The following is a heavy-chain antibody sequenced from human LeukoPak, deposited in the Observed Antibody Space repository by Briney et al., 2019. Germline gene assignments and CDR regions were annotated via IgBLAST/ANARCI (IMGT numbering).Heavy chain of an antibody. CDR1: GGSFSGYC. J-gene: IGHJ4*01. CDR3: TRGKPETVFDS. Sequence: SETLSLTCSVYGGSFSGYCWSWIRQPPGKGLEWIGEINHSGSTNYNPSLKTRVTISLDRSKDQFSLKLTSVTAADTAVYYCTRGKPETVFDSWGRGTLVTVSS. CDR2: INHSGST. V-gene: IGHV4-34*01.